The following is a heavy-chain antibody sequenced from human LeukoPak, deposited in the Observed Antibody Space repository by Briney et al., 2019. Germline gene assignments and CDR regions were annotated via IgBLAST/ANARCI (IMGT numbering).Heavy chain of an antibody. CDR3: ARALWFGETFPAY. V-gene: IGHV3-48*01. D-gene: IGHD3-10*01. CDR1: GFSFSSYG. CDR2: ISSSSSTI. J-gene: IGHJ4*02. Sequence: GGSLRLSCAASGFSFSSYGISWVRQAPGKGLQWVSYISSSSSTIYYADPVKGRFTISRDNAKNSLYLQMNSLRAEDTAVYYCARALWFGETFPAYWGQGTLVTVSS.